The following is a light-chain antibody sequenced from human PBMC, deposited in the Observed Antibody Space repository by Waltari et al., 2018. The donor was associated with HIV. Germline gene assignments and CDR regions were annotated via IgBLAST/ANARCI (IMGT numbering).Light chain of an antibody. CDR2: HDD. CDR3: ATWDDGLNALL. V-gene: IGLV1-36*01. J-gene: IGLJ2*01. Sequence: QSLLTQSPSVSEAPGQRVTISCSASSSTIGSPAVTWFRQSPGKPPKLLVYHDDLILSGVSDRLSASKSGTSASLAINDLQSEDESLYYCATWDDGLNALLFGGGTKVTVL. CDR1: SSTIGSPA.